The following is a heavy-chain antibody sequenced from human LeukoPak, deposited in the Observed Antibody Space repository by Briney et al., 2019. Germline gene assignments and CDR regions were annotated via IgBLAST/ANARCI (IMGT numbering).Heavy chain of an antibody. D-gene: IGHD1-1*01. CDR1: GGSISSYY. CDR3: ARLDTDAFDI. J-gene: IGHJ3*02. CDR2: IYYSGST. V-gene: IGHV4-59*08. Sequence: SETLSLTCTVSGGSISSYYWSWIRQPPGKGPEWIGYIYYSGSTNYNPSLKSRVTISVDTSKNQFSLKLSSVTAADTAVYYCARLDTDAFDIWGQGTMVTVSS.